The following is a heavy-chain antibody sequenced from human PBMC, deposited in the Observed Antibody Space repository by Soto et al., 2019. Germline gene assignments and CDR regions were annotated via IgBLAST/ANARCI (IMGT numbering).Heavy chain of an antibody. V-gene: IGHV1-2*02. Sequence: QVQLVQSGAEVKKPGASVKVSCKASGYTFTGYYMHWVRQAPGQGLEWMGWINPNSGGTNYAQKFQGRVTMAQDKSISTAYMELSRLRSDDTAVYYWARVNWNYSWFDPWGQGTLVSVSS. CDR3: ARVNWNYSWFDP. J-gene: IGHJ5*02. D-gene: IGHD1-7*01. CDR2: INPNSGGT. CDR1: GYTFTGYY.